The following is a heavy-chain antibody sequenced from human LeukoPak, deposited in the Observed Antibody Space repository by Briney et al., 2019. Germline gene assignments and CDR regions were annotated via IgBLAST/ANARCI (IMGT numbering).Heavy chain of an antibody. V-gene: IGHV4-59*08. CDR3: GRLRNWYFDL. Sequence: SETLSLTCTVSGGSISSYYWSWIRQPPGKGLEWIGYIYYSGSTNYNPSLKSRVTISVDTSKNQFSLKLSSVTAADTAVYYCGRLRNWYFDLWGRGTLVTVSS. CDR2: IYYSGST. J-gene: IGHJ2*01. D-gene: IGHD4-17*01. CDR1: GGSISSYY.